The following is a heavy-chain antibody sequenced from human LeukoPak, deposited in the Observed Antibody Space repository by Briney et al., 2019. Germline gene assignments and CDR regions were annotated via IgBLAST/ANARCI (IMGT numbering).Heavy chain of an antibody. J-gene: IGHJ5*02. D-gene: IGHD3-22*01. V-gene: IGHV3-21*04. CDR1: GFTFSSYA. Sequence: GGSLRLSCAASGFTFSSYAMSWVRQAPGKGLEWVSAISSSGSTIYYADSVKGRFTISRDNAKNSLYLQMNSLRAEDTAVYYCARAHYDSPGWFDPWGQGTLVTVSS. CDR3: ARAHYDSPGWFDP. CDR2: ISSSGSTI.